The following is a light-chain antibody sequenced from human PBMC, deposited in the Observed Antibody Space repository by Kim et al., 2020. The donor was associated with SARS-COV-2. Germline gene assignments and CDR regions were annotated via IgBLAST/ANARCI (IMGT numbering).Light chain of an antibody. J-gene: IGKJ1*01. CDR2: DAS. Sequence: EIVMTQSPANLSVSPGERATLSCRASQSIGSNLAWYQQKFGQAPRLLIYDASTKALGIPARFSGSGSGTEFTLIISSLQSDDFAVYYCQQYDRGPPWTFGQGTKVDIK. CDR1: QSIGSN. V-gene: IGKV3-15*01. CDR3: QQYDRGPPWT.